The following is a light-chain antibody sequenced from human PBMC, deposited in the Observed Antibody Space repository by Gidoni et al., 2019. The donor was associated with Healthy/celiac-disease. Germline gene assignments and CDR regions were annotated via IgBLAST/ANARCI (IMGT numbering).Light chain of an antibody. V-gene: IGKV1-33*01. CDR2: DAS. Sequence: DIQMTQSPSSLSASVGDRVTITCQASPDISNYLNWYQQKPGKAPKLLIYDASNLETGVPSRFSGSGSGTDFTFTISSLQPEDIATYYCQQYDNLRLTFGQGTRLEIK. CDR3: QQYDNLRLT. CDR1: PDISNY. J-gene: IGKJ5*01.